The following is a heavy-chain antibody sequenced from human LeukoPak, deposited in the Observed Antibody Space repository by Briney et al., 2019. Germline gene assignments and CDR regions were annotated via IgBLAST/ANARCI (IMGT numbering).Heavy chain of an antibody. V-gene: IGHV3-53*01. Sequence: PGGSLRLSCAASGFTVSSNYVSWVRQAPGKGLEGVSVIYSGGSTYYADSVKGRFTISRDNSKNTLYLQMNSLRAEDTAVYYCTLIAAAGHNWFDPWGQGTMVTVSS. J-gene: IGHJ5*02. D-gene: IGHD6-13*01. CDR3: TLIAAAGHNWFDP. CDR1: GFTVSSNY. CDR2: IYSGGST.